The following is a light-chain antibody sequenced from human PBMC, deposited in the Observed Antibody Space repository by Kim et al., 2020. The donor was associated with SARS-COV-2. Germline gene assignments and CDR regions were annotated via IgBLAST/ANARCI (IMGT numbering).Light chain of an antibody. Sequence: SPGENATLSCRASQSVSSIYLAWYQQKSGQAPRVLIYGASTRATDIPDRFSGSGSGTDFTLTISRLEPEDSAVYYCQRYGASPPYTFGQGTKLEI. CDR2: GAS. J-gene: IGKJ2*01. CDR3: QRYGASPPYT. V-gene: IGKV3-20*01. CDR1: QSVSSIY.